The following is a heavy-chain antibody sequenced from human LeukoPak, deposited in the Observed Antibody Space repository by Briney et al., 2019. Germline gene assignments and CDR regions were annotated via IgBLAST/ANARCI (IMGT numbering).Heavy chain of an antibody. D-gene: IGHD4-17*01. Sequence: GGSLRLSCAASGFTFRSYNMNWVRQAPGKGLEWVSFISKTTTNIYYGDSVRGRFTISRDNAKNSIHLQMSSLRAEDSAVYYCVRGDGDLFDYWGQGTLVSVSS. J-gene: IGHJ4*02. V-gene: IGHV3-21*06. CDR3: VRGDGDLFDY. CDR2: ISKTTTNI. CDR1: GFTFRSYN.